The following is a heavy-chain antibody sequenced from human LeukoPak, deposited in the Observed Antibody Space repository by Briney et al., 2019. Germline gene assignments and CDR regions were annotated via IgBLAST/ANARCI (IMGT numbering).Heavy chain of an antibody. J-gene: IGHJ6*02. D-gene: IGHD3-10*01. Sequence: PGGSLRLSCAASGFTFSSYSMNWVRQAPGKGLEWVSSISSSSSYIYYADSVKGRFTISRDNAKNSLYLQMNSLRAEDTAVYYCARYPLGTSPDYYYYGMDVWGQGTTVTVSS. CDR3: ARYPLGTSPDYYYYGMDV. V-gene: IGHV3-21*01. CDR2: ISSSSSYI. CDR1: GFTFSSYS.